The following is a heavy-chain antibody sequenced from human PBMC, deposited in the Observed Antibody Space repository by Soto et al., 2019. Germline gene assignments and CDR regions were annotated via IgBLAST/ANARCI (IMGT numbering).Heavy chain of an antibody. V-gene: IGHV3-73*01. Sequence: GGSLRLSCAASGFTFSGSAMHWVRQASGKGLEWVGRIRSKANSYATAYAASVKGRFTISRDDSKNTAYLQMNSLKTEDTAVYYCTRFMLDYYDSSGYYFLRWGQGTLVTVSS. J-gene: IGHJ4*02. CDR1: GFTFSGSA. CDR3: TRFMLDYYDSSGYYFLR. D-gene: IGHD3-22*01. CDR2: IRSKANSYAT.